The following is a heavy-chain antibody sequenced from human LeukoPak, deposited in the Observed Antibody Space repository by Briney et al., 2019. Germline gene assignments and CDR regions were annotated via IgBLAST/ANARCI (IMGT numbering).Heavy chain of an antibody. CDR1: GFTFSSYW. CDR3: ARDLNWETY. Sequence: PGGSLRLSCVASGFTFSSYWMTWVCQAPGEGLEWVANIKTDGSLTYYVDSVKGRFTISRDNAKNSLYLQMNSLRAEDTAVYYCARDLNWETYWGQGTLVSVSS. D-gene: IGHD7-27*01. V-gene: IGHV3-7*01. J-gene: IGHJ4*02. CDR2: IKTDGSLT.